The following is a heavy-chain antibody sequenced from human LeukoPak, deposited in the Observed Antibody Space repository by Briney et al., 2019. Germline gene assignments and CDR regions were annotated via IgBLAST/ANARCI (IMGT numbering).Heavy chain of an antibody. CDR1: GFTFSNYW. Sequence: GGSLRLSCAASGFTFSNYWMRWVRQPPGKGLEWVANIKQDGGQTYYADSMKGRLTISRDNAKNSLYLQMNSLRAEDTAVYYCARIGYSSSSLDYWGQGTLVTVSS. CDR2: IKQDGGQT. CDR3: ARIGYSSSSLDY. D-gene: IGHD6-6*01. V-gene: IGHV3-7*01. J-gene: IGHJ4*02.